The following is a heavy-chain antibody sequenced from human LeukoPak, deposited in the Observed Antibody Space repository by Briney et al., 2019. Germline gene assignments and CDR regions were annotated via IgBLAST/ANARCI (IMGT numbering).Heavy chain of an antibody. V-gene: IGHV4-30-4*01. Sequence: SETLSLTCTVSGGSISSGYYYWSWIRQSPGKGLEWIGYIYYSGSPYYNPSLKSRVTISRDTSKNQFSLNLSSVTAADTAVYYCARAMVRGVPFDYWGQGTLVSVSS. CDR3: ARAMVRGVPFDY. J-gene: IGHJ4*02. CDR1: GGSISSGYYY. CDR2: IYYSGSP. D-gene: IGHD3-10*01.